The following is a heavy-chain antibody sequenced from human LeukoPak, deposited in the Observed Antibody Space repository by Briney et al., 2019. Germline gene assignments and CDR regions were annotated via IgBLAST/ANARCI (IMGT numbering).Heavy chain of an antibody. CDR3: AKVWRDGYGT. V-gene: IGHV3-23*01. CDR1: GFTFSSYA. Sequence: PGASLRLSCAASGFTFSSYAMSWVRQAPGKGLDGVSAISGSGGSTYYADSVKGRFTISRDNYKKTLYLQMNSLRAEDTAVYYCAKVWRDGYGTWGQGTMVTVSS. CDR2: ISGSGGST. D-gene: IGHD5-24*01. J-gene: IGHJ5*02.